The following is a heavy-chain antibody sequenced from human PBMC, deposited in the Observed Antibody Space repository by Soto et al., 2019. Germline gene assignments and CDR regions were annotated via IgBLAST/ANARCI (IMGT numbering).Heavy chain of an antibody. J-gene: IGHJ4*02. CDR2: MNANSGRT. CDR1: GYTFTDYD. D-gene: IGHD6-19*01. CDR3: SPWGRNGWYTGFF. V-gene: IGHV1-8*02. Sequence: QVQLVQSGAEVRKPGASVKVSCKTSGYTFTDYDINWVRQAPGQGLEWVGRMNANSGRTDYAQKLEGRVTMTRDISISTAYMELSSLGYDDTAVYFCSPWGRNGWYTGFFWGQGTLVTVSS.